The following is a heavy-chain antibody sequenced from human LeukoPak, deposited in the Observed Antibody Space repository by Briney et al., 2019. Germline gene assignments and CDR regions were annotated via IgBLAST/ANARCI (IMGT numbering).Heavy chain of an antibody. Sequence: ASVKVSCKASGYTFTGYYMHWVRQAPGQGLEWMGWINPNSGGTNYAQKFQGRVTMTRDTSISTAYMELSRLRADDTAVYYCARDVVVIAIDAFDIWGQGTMVTVSS. CDR3: ARDVVVIAIDAFDI. V-gene: IGHV1-2*02. CDR1: GYTFTGYY. J-gene: IGHJ3*02. CDR2: INPNSGGT. D-gene: IGHD2-21*01.